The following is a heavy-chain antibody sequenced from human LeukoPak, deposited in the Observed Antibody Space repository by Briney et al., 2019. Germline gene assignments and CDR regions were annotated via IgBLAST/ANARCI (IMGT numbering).Heavy chain of an antibody. CDR3: ASRHCSGENCYAGPLDF. CDR1: AFSDKSNY. Sequence: GGSLRLSCVASAFSDKSNYMSWVRQAPGKGLEWVSVSYSGGSKYYEDSVKGRFTVSSDVSKNTLYLQMNNLRGEDTAVYYCASRHCSGENCYAGPLDFWGQGIQVTVSS. J-gene: IGHJ4*02. CDR2: SYSGGSK. D-gene: IGHD2-8*02. V-gene: IGHV3-53*01.